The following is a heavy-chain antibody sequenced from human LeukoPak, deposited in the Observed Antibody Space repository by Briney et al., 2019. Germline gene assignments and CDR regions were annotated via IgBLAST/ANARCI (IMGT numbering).Heavy chain of an antibody. CDR3: ARARQGITMVRGHFDY. D-gene: IGHD3-10*01. CDR2: IIPIFGTA. J-gene: IGHJ4*02. CDR1: GGTFSGYA. Sequence: GASVKVSCKASGGTFSGYAISWVRQAPGQGLEWMGGIIPIFGTANYAQKFQGRVTITADKSTSTAYMELSSLRSEDTAVYYCARARQGITMVRGHFDYWGQGTLATVSS. V-gene: IGHV1-69*06.